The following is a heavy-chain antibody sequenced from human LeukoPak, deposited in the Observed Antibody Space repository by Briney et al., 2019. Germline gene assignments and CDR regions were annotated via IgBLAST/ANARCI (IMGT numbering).Heavy chain of an antibody. CDR1: GFIFSTYA. Sequence: PGGSLRLSCAVSGFIFSTYAMHWVRQAPGKGLEWVAVISYHGRDQYYADSVKGRFTISRDNSKSTLSLQMNSLRAEDTAVYYCAKSSYYDSSGFYREYYFDYWGQGTLVTVSS. CDR2: ISYHGRDQ. CDR3: AKSSYYDSSGFYREYYFDY. D-gene: IGHD3-22*01. J-gene: IGHJ4*02. V-gene: IGHV3-30-3*02.